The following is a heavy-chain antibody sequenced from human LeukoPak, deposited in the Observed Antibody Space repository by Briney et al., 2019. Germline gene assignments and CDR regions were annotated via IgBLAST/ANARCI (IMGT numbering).Heavy chain of an antibody. J-gene: IGHJ5*02. V-gene: IGHV4-39*07. CDR1: GGSISSSSYY. CDR2: IYYSGST. Sequence: SETLSLTCTVSGGSISSSSYYWGWIRQPPGKGLEWIGSIYYSGSTYYNPSLKSRVTISVDTSKNQFSLKLSSVTAADTAVYYCARVPIAAAVFFPGWFDPWGQGTLVTVSS. D-gene: IGHD6-13*01. CDR3: ARVPIAAAVFFPGWFDP.